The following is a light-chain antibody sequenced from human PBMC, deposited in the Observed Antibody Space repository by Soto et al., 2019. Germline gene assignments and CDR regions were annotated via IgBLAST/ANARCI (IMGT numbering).Light chain of an antibody. V-gene: IGKV1-5*01. Sequence: DIQMTQSPSTLSASVGDRVTITCRASQSISSWLAWYQQKPGKAPKLLIYDASSLESGVPSRFSGSGSGTEFTLTISGLQPDDFATYYCQQYNSYTFGQGTKLEIK. J-gene: IGKJ2*01. CDR2: DAS. CDR3: QQYNSYT. CDR1: QSISSW.